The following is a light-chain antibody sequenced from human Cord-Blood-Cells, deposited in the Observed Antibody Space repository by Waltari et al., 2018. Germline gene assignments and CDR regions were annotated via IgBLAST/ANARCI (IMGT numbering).Light chain of an antibody. CDR2: RNN. CDR3: AAWDDSLSGWV. V-gene: IGLV1-47*01. J-gene: IGLJ3*02. CDR1: SSNIGSNY. Sequence: QSVLPQPPSASGTPGHRLTISCSGSSSNIGSNYVYWYQQLPGTAPKLLIYRNNQRPSGVPDRFSGSKSGTSASLAISGLRSEDEADYYCAAWDDSLSGWVFGGGTKLTVL.